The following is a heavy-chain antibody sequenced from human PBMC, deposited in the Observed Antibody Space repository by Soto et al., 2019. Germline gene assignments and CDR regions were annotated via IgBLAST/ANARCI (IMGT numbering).Heavy chain of an antibody. CDR2: ISAYNGNT. V-gene: IGHV1-18*01. J-gene: IGHJ4*02. CDR1: GYTFTSYA. D-gene: IGHD3-10*01. Sequence: ASVKVSCKASGYTFTSYAISWVRQAPGQGLEWMGWISAYNGNTNYAQKLQGRVTMTTDTSTSTAYMELRSLRSDDTAVYYCATGWFGEFVYYFDYWGQGTLVTVSS. CDR3: ATGWFGEFVYYFDY.